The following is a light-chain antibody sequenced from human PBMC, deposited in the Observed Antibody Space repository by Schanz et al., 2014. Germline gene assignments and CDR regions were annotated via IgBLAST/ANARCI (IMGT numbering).Light chain of an antibody. CDR1: SSNIGSNV. J-gene: IGLJ2*01. CDR2: RNN. Sequence: QSVLTQPPSASGTPGQRVTISCSGSSSNIGSNVVNWYQQLPGTAPKLLIYRNNQRPSGVPDRFSGSKSGTSASLAISGLRSEDEADYDCAAWDDSLSGLVFGGGTKLTVL. CDR3: AAWDDSLSGLV. V-gene: IGLV1-47*01.